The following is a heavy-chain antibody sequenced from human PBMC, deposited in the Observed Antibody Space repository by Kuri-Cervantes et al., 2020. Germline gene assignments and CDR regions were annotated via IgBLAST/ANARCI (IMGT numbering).Heavy chain of an antibody. CDR2: INHSGST. CDR1: GGSFSGYY. V-gene: IGHV4-34*01. CDR3: ARGLGGYCSSTSCNWFDP. J-gene: IGHJ5*02. D-gene: IGHD2-2*01. Sequence: SQTLSLTCAVYGGSFSGYYWSWIRQPPGEGLEWIGEINHSGSTNYNPSLKSRVTISVDTSKNQFSLKLSSVTAADTAVYYCARGLGGYCSSTSCNWFDPWGQGTLVTVSS.